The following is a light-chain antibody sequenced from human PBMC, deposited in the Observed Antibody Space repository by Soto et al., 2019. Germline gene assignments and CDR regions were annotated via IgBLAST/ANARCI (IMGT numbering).Light chain of an antibody. CDR2: AAS. Sequence: DFQMTQSPSSVSASVGDRVTITCRATQSLTXXLAWYQQKPGQAPKLLIYAASTLHSGVSSRFSGTGSGTDXTLTXXXLQPXXVXXXXXXXXXSXPPFTFGPGTRVDI. CDR1: QSLTXX. J-gene: IGKJ3*01. CDR3: XXXXSXPPFT. V-gene: IGKV1D-12*01.